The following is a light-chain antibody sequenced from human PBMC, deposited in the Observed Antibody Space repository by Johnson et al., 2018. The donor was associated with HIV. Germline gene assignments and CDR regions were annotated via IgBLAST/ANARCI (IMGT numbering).Light chain of an antibody. CDR2: DNN. CDR1: SSNIGKNY. Sequence: QPVLTQPPSVSAAPGQKVTISCSGSSSNIGKNYVSWYQQLPGTAPKLLIYDNNKRPSGIPDRFSGSKSGTSATLGITGLQTGDEADYYCGTWESRLSAVFGTGTNVTVL. J-gene: IGLJ1*01. V-gene: IGLV1-51*01. CDR3: GTWESRLSAV.